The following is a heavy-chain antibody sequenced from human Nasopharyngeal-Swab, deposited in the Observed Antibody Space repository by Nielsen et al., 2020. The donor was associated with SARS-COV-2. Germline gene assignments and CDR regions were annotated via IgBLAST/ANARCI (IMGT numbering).Heavy chain of an antibody. CDR2: IKQDGSEK. D-gene: IGHD3-22*01. V-gene: IGHV3-7*01. CDR1: GFTFSSYW. J-gene: IGHJ6*02. CDR3: AREDYYDSSGLSNYYYGMDV. Sequence: GGSLRLSCAASGFTFSSYWMSWVSQAPGKGLEWVANIKQDGSEKYYVDSVKGRFTISRDNAKNSLYLQMNSLRAEDTAVYYCAREDYYDSSGLSNYYYGMDVWGQGTTVTVSS.